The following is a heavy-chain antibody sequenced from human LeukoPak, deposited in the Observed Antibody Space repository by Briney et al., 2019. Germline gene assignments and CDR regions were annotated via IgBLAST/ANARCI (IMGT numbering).Heavy chain of an antibody. V-gene: IGHV1-2*02. D-gene: IGHD6-19*01. CDR1: GYTFTGYY. Sequence: ASVKVSCKASGYTFTGYYVHWVRQAPGQGLEWMGWINPNSGGTNYAQKFQGRVTMTRDTPISTAYMELSRLRSDDTAVYYCARDLSGWDAFDIWGQGTMVTVSS. CDR3: ARDLSGWDAFDI. J-gene: IGHJ3*02. CDR2: INPNSGGT.